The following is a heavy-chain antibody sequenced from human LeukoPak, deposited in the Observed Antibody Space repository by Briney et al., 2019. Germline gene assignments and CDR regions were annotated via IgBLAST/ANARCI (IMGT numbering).Heavy chain of an antibody. CDR3: AKPLTYCYGSGSYPDY. Sequence: GGSLRLSCATSGFTSSSYAMNWVRQAPGKGLECVSFISTSGDFTYYADSVKGRFTISRDNSKNTLYLQMNSLRAEDTAVYYCAKPLTYCYGSGSYPDYWGQGTLVTVSS. J-gene: IGHJ4*02. V-gene: IGHV3-23*01. CDR1: GFTSSSYA. D-gene: IGHD3-10*01. CDR2: ISTSGDFT.